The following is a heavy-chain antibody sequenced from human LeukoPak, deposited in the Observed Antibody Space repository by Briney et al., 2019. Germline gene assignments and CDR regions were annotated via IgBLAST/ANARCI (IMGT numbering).Heavy chain of an antibody. CDR3: ARVPYNYYGLDV. CDR2: IYPDASDT. CDR1: GYSFTNYW. V-gene: IGHV5-51*01. Sequence: GESLKISCKGSGYSFTNYWIGWVRQMPGKGLEWMGIIYPDASDTTYSPSFQGQVTISADKSINTAYLQWSSLKASDTAMYYCARVPYNYYGLDVWGQGTTVTVFS. D-gene: IGHD3-16*01. J-gene: IGHJ6*02.